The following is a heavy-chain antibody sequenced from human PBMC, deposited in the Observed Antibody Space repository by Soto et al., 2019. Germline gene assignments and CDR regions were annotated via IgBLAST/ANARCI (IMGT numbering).Heavy chain of an antibody. CDR1: GGSISSYY. Sequence: PSETLSLTCTVSGGSISSYYWSWIRQPPGKGLEWIGYIYYSGSSYYNPSLKSRVTISLLSSSDRFSLELSSVTAADTAVYYCARGLFSETSYSGGWYYFDNWSQGTLVTVSS. CDR3: ARGLFSETSYSGGWYYFDN. J-gene: IGHJ4*02. V-gene: IGHV4-59*12. D-gene: IGHD3-10*01. CDR2: IYYSGSS.